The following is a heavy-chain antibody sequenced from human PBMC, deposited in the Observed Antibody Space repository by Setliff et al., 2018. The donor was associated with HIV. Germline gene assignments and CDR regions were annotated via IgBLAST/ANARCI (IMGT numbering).Heavy chain of an antibody. J-gene: IGHJ4*02. D-gene: IGHD6-19*01. CDR3: ARDNGVAGFDY. CDR2: IYYSGST. Sequence: PSETLSLTCTVSGGSISSHYWSWIRQPPGKGLEWIGYIYYSGSTNYNPSLKSRVTISVDTSKNQFSLNLSSVTAADTAVYYCARDNGVAGFDYWGQGTLVTVSS. V-gene: IGHV4-59*11. CDR1: GGSISSHY.